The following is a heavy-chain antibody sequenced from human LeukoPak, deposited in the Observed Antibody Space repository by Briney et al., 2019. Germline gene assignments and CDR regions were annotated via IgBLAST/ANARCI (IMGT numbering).Heavy chain of an antibody. J-gene: IGHJ6*02. CDR3: TRESPAMTGYYYYGMDV. D-gene: IGHD2-2*01. V-gene: IGHV3-15*07. Sequence: PGGSLRLSCAASGFTFSNAWMNWVRQAPGKGLEWVGRIKSKTDGGTTDYAAPVKGRFTISRDDSKNTLYLQMNSLKTEDTAVYYCTRESPAMTGYYYYGMDVWGQGTTVTVSS. CDR1: GFTFSNAW. CDR2: IKSKTDGGTT.